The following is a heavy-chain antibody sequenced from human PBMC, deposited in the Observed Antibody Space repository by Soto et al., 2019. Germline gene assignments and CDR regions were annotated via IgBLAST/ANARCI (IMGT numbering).Heavy chain of an antibody. D-gene: IGHD3-22*01. CDR3: ARAHYGPSGYYFDS. J-gene: IGHJ4*02. V-gene: IGHV4-34*01. Sequence: PSETLSLTCAVYGGSFSGYYWSWIRQPPGKGLEWIGEIYHTGSASYSPSLKGRVTISVDKSKNQFSLSLNSVTAADTAIYYCARAHYGPSGYYFDSWGQGSLVTVSS. CDR2: IYHTGSA. CDR1: GGSFSGYY.